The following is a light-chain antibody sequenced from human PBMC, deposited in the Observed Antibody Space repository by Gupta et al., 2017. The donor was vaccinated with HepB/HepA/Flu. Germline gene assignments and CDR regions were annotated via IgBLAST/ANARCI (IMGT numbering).Light chain of an antibody. CDR2: KAS. J-gene: IGKJ2*01. Sequence: DIQMTQSPSTLSASVGDRVTITCRASQSISSWLAWYQQKPGKAPKLLIYKASRVESGVPSRFSGSGSGTEFTLTISSLQPDDFATYYCQQDNSYPYTFGQGTKLEIK. V-gene: IGKV1-5*03. CDR1: QSISSW. CDR3: QQDNSYPYT.